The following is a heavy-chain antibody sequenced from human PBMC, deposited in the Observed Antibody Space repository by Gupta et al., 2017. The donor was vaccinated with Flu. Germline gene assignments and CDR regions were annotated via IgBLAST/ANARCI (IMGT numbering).Heavy chain of an antibody. J-gene: IGHJ4*02. CDR2: INSRGST. Sequence: EVQLVESGGGLIQPGGSLRLSCAASGFSVSSNYMNWVRQAPGKGLEWVAGINSRGSTYYADSVKGRFTISTDNSKNTLFLHMNSLRGEDTAVYFCARDSGQTDYWGQGTLVTVSS. V-gene: IGHV3-53*01. D-gene: IGHD3-10*01. CDR3: ARDSGQTDY. CDR1: GFSVSSNY.